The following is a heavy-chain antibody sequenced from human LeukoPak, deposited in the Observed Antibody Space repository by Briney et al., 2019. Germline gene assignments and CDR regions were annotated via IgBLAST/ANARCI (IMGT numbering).Heavy chain of an antibody. CDR3: ARMDSGSYQRAYYFDY. CDR1: GGSFSGYY. Sequence: SETLSLTCAVDGGSFSGYYWSWIRQPPGKGLEWIGEINQSGSTNYNPSLKSRVPISVDTSKNQFSLKLSSVTGADTAVYYCARMDSGSYQRAYYFDYWGQGTLVTVSS. V-gene: IGHV4-34*01. D-gene: IGHD1-26*01. CDR2: INQSGST. J-gene: IGHJ4*02.